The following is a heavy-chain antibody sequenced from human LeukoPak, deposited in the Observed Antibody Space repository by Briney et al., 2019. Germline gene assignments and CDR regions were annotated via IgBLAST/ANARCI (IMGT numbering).Heavy chain of an antibody. J-gene: IGHJ4*02. Sequence: SETLSLTCSVSGGSISSTSSYWGWIRQPPGKGLEWIGSVYYSGGTYYTSSLKSRVTISVDTSKNQFSLRLSSVTASDTAVYYCARLTPPQEYWGQGTLVTVSS. V-gene: IGHV4-39*01. CDR2: VYYSGGT. CDR3: ARLTPPQEY. CDR1: GGSISSTSSY.